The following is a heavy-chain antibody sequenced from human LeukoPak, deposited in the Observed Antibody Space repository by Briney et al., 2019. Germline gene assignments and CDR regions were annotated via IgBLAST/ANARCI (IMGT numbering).Heavy chain of an antibody. D-gene: IGHD3-9*01. Sequence: SETLSLTCAVYGGSFSGYYWSWIRQPPGKGLEWIGEINHSGSTNYNPSLKSRVTISVDTSKNQFSLKLTSVTAADTAVYYCARDCHPYYDILTGYHSGCFDYWGQGTLVTVSS. CDR3: ARDCHPYYDILTGYHSGCFDY. CDR2: INHSGST. V-gene: IGHV4-34*01. CDR1: GGSFSGYY. J-gene: IGHJ4*02.